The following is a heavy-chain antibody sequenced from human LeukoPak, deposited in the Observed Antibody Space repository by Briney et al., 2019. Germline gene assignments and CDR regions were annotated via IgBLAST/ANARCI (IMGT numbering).Heavy chain of an antibody. V-gene: IGHV4-34*01. Sequence: PSETLSLTCAVSGGSFSGYYCTWIRQPPGKGLEWIGEISHSGSTNYNPSLKSRVTISVDTSKNQFSLKLSSVTAADTAVYYCARGVRQLLYWGQGTLVTVSS. CDR3: ARGVRQLLY. CDR2: ISHSGST. J-gene: IGHJ4*02. CDR1: GGSFSGYY. D-gene: IGHD3-10*02.